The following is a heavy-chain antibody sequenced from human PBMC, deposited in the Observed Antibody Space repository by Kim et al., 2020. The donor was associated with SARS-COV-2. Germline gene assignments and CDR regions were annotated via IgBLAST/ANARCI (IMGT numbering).Heavy chain of an antibody. CDR3: ARSRTELLWFGESYKSAWSNPQYYYGMDV. CDR2: ISSNGGST. D-gene: IGHD3-10*01. CDR1: GFTFSSYA. Sequence: GGSLRLSCAASGFTFSSYAMHWVRQAPGKGLEYVSGISSNGGSTYYANSVKGRFTISRDNSKNTLYLQMGSLRAEDMAVYYCARSRTELLWFGESYKSAWSNPQYYYGMDVWGQGTTVTVSS. V-gene: IGHV3-64*01. J-gene: IGHJ6*02.